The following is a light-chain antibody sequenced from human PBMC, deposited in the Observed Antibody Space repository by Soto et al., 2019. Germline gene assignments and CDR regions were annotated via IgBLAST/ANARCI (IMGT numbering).Light chain of an antibody. J-gene: IGKJ4*01. V-gene: IGKV1-39*01. Sequence: DIPMTQSPSSLSASVGDRVTITCRASQGISGYLSWYQQKPGKAPKLLIYAASTLQSGVPSRFSGSGSGTDFTLTISSLQSEDFAVYYCQQYNNWPPSLTFGGGTKVEIK. CDR3: QQYNNWPPSLT. CDR1: QGISGY. CDR2: AAS.